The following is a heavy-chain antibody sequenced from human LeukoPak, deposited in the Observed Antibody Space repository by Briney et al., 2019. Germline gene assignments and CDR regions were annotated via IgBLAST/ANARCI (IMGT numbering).Heavy chain of an antibody. Sequence: PSETLSLTCTVSGGSNSDSTYFWAWIRQPPGKGLEWIGTIYYDGSTYYNPSLKSRVTISVDTSKNQFSLRLSSVTAADTALYYCARQGASALRNFDPWGQGTLVAVSS. J-gene: IGHJ5*02. CDR1: GGSNSDSTYF. V-gene: IGHV4-39*01. D-gene: IGHD3-16*01. CDR3: ARQGASALRNFDP. CDR2: IYYDGST.